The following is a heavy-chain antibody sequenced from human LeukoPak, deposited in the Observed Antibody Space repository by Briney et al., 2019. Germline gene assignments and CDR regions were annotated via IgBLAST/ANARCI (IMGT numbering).Heavy chain of an antibody. D-gene: IGHD3-22*01. CDR2: IRNKVKSYTT. CDR3: VRSSSSGGYYYLDY. J-gene: IGHJ4*02. Sequence: PGGSLRLSCAASGFILSDHYMDWVRQGPGKGLEWVGRIRNKVKSYTTEYAASAKGRFTVSGDDSKNSLYLQMNSLKTEDTAVYFCVRSSSSGGYYYLDYWGQGTRVTVSS. V-gene: IGHV3-72*01. CDR1: GFILSDHY.